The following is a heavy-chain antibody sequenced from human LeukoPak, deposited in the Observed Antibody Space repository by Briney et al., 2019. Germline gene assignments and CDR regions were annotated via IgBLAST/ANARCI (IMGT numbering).Heavy chain of an antibody. CDR3: ARGSVLKTYFDY. V-gene: IGHV6-1*01. J-gene: IGHJ4*02. CDR2: TYYRSTWYN. Sequence: SQTLSLTCAISGDSVSSNSVTWNWIRQSPSRGLEWLGRTYYRSTWYNDYAVSVRGRITINPDTSKNQFSLQLNSVTPEDTAVYYCARGSVLKTYFDYWGQGTLVTVSS. CDR1: GDSVSSNSVT. D-gene: IGHD1-26*01.